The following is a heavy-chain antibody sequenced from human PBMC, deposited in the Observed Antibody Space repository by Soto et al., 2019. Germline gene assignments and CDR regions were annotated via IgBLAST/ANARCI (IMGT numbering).Heavy chain of an antibody. CDR2: ISGSGGST. D-gene: IGHD6-6*01. Sequence: PGGSLRLSCAASGFTFSSYAMSWVRQAPGKGLEWASAISGSGGSTYYADSVKGRFTISRDNSKNTLYLQMNSLRAEDTAVYYCAKGFEYSSSGNDYWGQGTLVTVSS. CDR1: GFTFSSYA. CDR3: AKGFEYSSSGNDY. V-gene: IGHV3-23*01. J-gene: IGHJ4*02.